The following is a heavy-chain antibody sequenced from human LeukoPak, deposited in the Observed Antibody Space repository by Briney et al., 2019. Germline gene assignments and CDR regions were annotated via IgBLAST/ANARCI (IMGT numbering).Heavy chain of an antibody. CDR2: IRQDGNEK. CDR3: ARLIDY. J-gene: IGHJ4*02. CDR1: GFTFSNYW. D-gene: IGHD4/OR15-4a*01. V-gene: IGHV3-7*01. Sequence: GGSLRLSCAVSGFTFSNYWMTWVCQAPGKGLEWVANIRQDGNEKYYLDSVKGRFTISRDNAKNSLYLQMNSLRDEDTAVYYCARLIDYWGQGTLVTVSS.